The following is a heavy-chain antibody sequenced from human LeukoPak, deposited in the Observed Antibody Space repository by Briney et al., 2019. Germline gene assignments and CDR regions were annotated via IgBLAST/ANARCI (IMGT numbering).Heavy chain of an antibody. D-gene: IGHD3-3*02. CDR3: ASWSIAFRLVDY. Sequence: SQTLSLTCTVSGGSISSATYYWSWFRQPAGKELEWIGRISASGSTNYSPSLKSRLTISVDTSKHQFSLKLSSVTATDTAVYYCASWSIAFRLVDYWGQGTLVTVSS. J-gene: IGHJ4*02. CDR1: GGSISSATYY. CDR2: ISASGST. V-gene: IGHV4-61*02.